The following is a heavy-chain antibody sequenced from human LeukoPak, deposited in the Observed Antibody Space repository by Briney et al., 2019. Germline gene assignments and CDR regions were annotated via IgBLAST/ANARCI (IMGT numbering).Heavy chain of an antibody. CDR3: ARDIRGRGLTGRWWYFDL. D-gene: IGHD3-10*01. CDR2: IYTSGTT. V-gene: IGHV4-61*02. CDR1: RGSISGSDYY. J-gene: IGHJ2*01. Sequence: SETLSLTCAVSRGSISGSDYYWSWIRQPAGKGLEWIGRIYTSGTTNYNPSLKSRVTISIDTSKNQFSLKLSSMTAADTAVYYCARDIRGRGLTGRWWYFDLWGRGTLVSVSS.